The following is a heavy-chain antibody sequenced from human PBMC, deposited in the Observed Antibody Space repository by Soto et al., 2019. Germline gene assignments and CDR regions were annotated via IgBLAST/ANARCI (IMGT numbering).Heavy chain of an antibody. CDR3: ARGDYDYVWGSYRKYIWFDP. D-gene: IGHD3-16*02. CDR2: IKQDGSEK. Sequence: GFQRVSSAVSGFTFISHWRRRVRQDPGKGLEWVANIKQDGSEKYYVDSVKGRFTISRDNAKNSLYLQMNSLRAEDTAVYYCARGDYDYVWGSYRKYIWFDPLGQGTLVIVSS. V-gene: IGHV3-7*01. J-gene: IGHJ5*02. CDR1: GFTFISHW.